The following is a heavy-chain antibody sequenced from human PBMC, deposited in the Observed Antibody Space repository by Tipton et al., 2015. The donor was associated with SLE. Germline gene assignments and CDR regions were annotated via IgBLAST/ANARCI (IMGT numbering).Heavy chain of an antibody. J-gene: IGHJ3*02. CDR3: ARRHFDTSGYYRGAFDI. CDR2: IHYSGST. V-gene: IGHV4-59*11. CDR1: GGSMSYHY. D-gene: IGHD3-22*01. Sequence: TLSLTCSVSGGSMSYHYWSWIRQPPGKGLEWIGYIHYSGSTNYNPSLKSRVTISVDTSKNQFSLKLSSVTAADTAVYYCARRHFDTSGYYRGAFDIWGQGKKVTVSS.